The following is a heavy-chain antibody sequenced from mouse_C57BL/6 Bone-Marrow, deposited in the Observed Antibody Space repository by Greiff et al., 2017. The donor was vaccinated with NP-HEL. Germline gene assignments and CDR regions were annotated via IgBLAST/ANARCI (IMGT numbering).Heavy chain of an antibody. CDR3: ARSGYSSMDY. V-gene: IGHV1-52*01. Sequence: VKLQQPGAELVRPGSSVKLSCKASGYTFTSYWMHWVKQRPIQGLEWIGNIDPSDSETHYNQKFKDKATLTVDKSSSTAYMQLSSLTSEDSAVYYCARSGYSSMDYWGQGTSVTVSS. D-gene: IGHD3-1*01. CDR1: GYTFTSYW. J-gene: IGHJ4*01. CDR2: IDPSDSET.